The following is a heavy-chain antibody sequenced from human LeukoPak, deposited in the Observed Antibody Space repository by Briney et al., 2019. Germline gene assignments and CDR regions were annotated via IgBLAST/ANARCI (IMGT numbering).Heavy chain of an antibody. J-gene: IGHJ6*03. V-gene: IGHV3-48*03. Sequence: GGSLRLSCAASGFTFSSYEMNWVRQAPGKGLEWASYISSSGSTIYYAVSVKGRFTIYRDNSKNALFLQMNSLRAEDTAVYYCAKADYYYYMDVWGKGTTVAVSS. CDR3: AKADYYYYMDV. CDR1: GFTFSSYE. CDR2: ISSSGSTI.